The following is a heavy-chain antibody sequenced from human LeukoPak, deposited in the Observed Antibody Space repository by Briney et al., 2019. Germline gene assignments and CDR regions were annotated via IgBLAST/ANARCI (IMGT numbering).Heavy chain of an antibody. V-gene: IGHV1-2*02. CDR1: GYTFTGYY. D-gene: IGHD2-15*01. Sequence: GASVKVSCKASGYTFTGYYMHWVRQAPGQGLEWMGWINLSSGGTNYAQKFQGRVTMTRDTSISTAYMELSRLRSDDTAVYYCARDGVVVVAATAGWFDPWGQGTLVTVSS. CDR2: INLSSGGT. J-gene: IGHJ5*02. CDR3: ARDGVVVVAATAGWFDP.